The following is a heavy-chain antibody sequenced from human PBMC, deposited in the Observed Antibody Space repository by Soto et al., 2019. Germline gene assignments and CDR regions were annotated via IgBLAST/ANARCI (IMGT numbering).Heavy chain of an antibody. V-gene: IGHV1-2*02. Sequence: AAVKVSCKASGFSFTGYYIHWLRQAPGQGLEWMGWINAHSGGTEYAQKFQGRVTLTRDTSIATAYLTLTSLTSDDTALYYCAKDLTRQLAYWLDPWGQGTQVTVSS. J-gene: IGHJ5*02. D-gene: IGHD6-6*01. CDR3: AKDLTRQLAYWLDP. CDR2: INAHSGGT. CDR1: GFSFTGYY.